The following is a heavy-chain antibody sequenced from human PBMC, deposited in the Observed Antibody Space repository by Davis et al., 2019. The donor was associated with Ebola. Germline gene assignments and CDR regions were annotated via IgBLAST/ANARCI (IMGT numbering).Heavy chain of an antibody. J-gene: IGHJ6*02. CDR1: GGSISSSY. D-gene: IGHD6-19*01. CDR3: ARDSRWLVPGTYYYYGMDV. V-gene: IGHV4-59*01. Sequence: SETLFLTCTVSGGSISSSYWSWIRQPPGKGLEWIGYIYYSESTNYNPSLKSRVTISVDTSKNQFSLKLSSVTAADTAVYYCARDSRWLVPGTYYYYGMDVWGQGTTVTVSS. CDR2: IYYSEST.